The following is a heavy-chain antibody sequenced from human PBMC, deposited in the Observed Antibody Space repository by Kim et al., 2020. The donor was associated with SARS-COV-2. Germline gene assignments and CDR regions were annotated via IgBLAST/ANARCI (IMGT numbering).Heavy chain of an antibody. CDR1: EFTFSNYA. Sequence: GGSLRLSCAASEFTFSNYAMSWVRQAPGKGLEWVSAISGSGGSTYYADSVKGRFTISRDNSKNTLYLHMNSLRAEDTAVYYCAKNSGTAMAPNDYWGQGTLVTVSS. J-gene: IGHJ4*02. CDR3: AKNSGTAMAPNDY. V-gene: IGHV3-23*01. CDR2: ISGSGGST. D-gene: IGHD5-18*01.